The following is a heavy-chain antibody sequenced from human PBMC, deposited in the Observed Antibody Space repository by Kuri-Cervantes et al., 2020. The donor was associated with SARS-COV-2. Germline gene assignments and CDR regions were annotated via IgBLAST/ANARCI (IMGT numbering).Heavy chain of an antibody. CDR3: VIVDTAMVGFGDY. CDR2: ISYDGSNK. D-gene: IGHD5-18*01. V-gene: IGHV3-30*03. J-gene: IGHJ4*02. Sequence: GGSLRLSCAASGFTFSSYGMHWVRQAPGKGLEWVAVISYDGSNKYYADSVKGRFTISRDNSKNTLYLQMKSLRAGDTAVYYCVIVDTAMVGFGDYWGQGTLVTVSS. CDR1: GFTFSSYG.